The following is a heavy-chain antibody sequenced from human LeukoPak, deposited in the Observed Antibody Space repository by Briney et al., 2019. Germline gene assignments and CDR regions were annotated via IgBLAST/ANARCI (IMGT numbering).Heavy chain of an antibody. Sequence: ASVKVSCKASGYTFTSYYMHWVRQAPGQGLEWMGIINPSGGSTSYAQKFQGRVTMTRDTSTSTVYMELSSLRSEDTAVYYCAGVGTVVTFAFDIWGQGTMVTVSS. V-gene: IGHV1-46*03. CDR1: GYTFTSYY. D-gene: IGHD4-23*01. CDR2: INPSGGST. CDR3: AGVGTVVTFAFDI. J-gene: IGHJ3*02.